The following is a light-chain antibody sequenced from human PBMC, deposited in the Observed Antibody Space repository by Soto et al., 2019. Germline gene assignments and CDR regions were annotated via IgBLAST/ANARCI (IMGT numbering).Light chain of an antibody. CDR2: GAS. CDR1: QSVSSN. J-gene: IGKJ4*01. Sequence: EIVMTQSPATLSVSPGERATLSCRASQSVSSNLAWYQQKPGQAPRLLIYGASTMATGIPARFSGSGSGTEFTLTISSLQYEDFAVYYCQQYNNWPPPLTFGGGTKVEIK. CDR3: QQYNNWPPPLT. V-gene: IGKV3-15*01.